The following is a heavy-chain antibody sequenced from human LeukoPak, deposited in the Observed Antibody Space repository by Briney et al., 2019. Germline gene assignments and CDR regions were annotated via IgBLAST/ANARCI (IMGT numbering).Heavy chain of an antibody. V-gene: IGHV3-48*01. CDR2: ISSLGSTI. J-gene: IGHJ4*02. CDR3: ARGEQEMATMSIDY. Sequence: PGGSLRLSCAASGFTFSTYSMNWVRQAPGQGLEWVSYISSLGSTIYYADSVKGRFTISRDNAKNSLYLQMNSLRAEDTAVYYCARGEQEMATMSIDYWGQGTLVTVSS. CDR1: GFTFSTYS. D-gene: IGHD5-24*01.